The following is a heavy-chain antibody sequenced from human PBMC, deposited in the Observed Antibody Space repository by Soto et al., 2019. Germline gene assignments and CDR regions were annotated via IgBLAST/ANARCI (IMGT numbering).Heavy chain of an antibody. Sequence: SETLSLTCTVSGGSISSSSYYWGWIRQPPGKGLEWIGSIYYSGSTYYNPSLKSRVTISVDTSKNQFSLKLSSVTAADTAVYYCARHIVVVTAIRLELLDIWGQGTMVTVSS. V-gene: IGHV4-39*01. D-gene: IGHD2-21*02. CDR2: IYYSGST. CDR3: ARHIVVVTAIRLELLDI. CDR1: GGSISSSSYY. J-gene: IGHJ3*02.